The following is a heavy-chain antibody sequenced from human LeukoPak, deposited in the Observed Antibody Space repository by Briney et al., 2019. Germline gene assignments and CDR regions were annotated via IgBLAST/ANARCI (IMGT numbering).Heavy chain of an antibody. CDR1: GFTFSSYS. V-gene: IGHV3-48*04. D-gene: IGHD6-13*01. J-gene: IGHJ4*02. CDR2: ISSSSSTI. Sequence: GGSLGLSCAASGFTFSSYSMNWVRQAPGKGLEWVSYISSSSSTIYYADSVKGRFTISRDNAKNSLYLQMNSLRAEDTAVYYCARDLSAARDYWGQGTLVTVSS. CDR3: ARDLSAARDY.